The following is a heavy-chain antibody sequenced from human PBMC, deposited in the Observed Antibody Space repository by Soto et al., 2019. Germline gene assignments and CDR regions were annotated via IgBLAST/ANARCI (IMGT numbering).Heavy chain of an antibody. V-gene: IGHV3-33*01. CDR2: IWYDGSNK. Sequence: PGGSLRLSCAASGFTLSSNGMHWVRQAPGKGLEWVAVIWYDGSNKYYADSVKGRFTISRDNSKNTLYLQMNSLRAEDTAVYYCARNAVPVVPAAMSDYWGQGTLVTVSS. D-gene: IGHD2-2*01. CDR3: ARNAVPVVPAAMSDY. J-gene: IGHJ4*02. CDR1: GFTLSSNG.